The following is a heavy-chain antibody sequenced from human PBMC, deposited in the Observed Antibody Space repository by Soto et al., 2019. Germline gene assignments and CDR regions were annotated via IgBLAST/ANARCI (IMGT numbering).Heavy chain of an antibody. CDR2: INAGNSNT. CDR3: ARGPLRNWFDP. V-gene: IGHV1-3*01. Sequence: PSVKVSCTASGYTFTSYAMHWVRQAPGQRLEWMGWINAGNSNTKYSQKLQGRVTITKNTSASTAYMELSSLRSEDTAVYYCARGPLRNWFDPWGQGTLVTVSS. J-gene: IGHJ5*02. CDR1: GYTFTSYA.